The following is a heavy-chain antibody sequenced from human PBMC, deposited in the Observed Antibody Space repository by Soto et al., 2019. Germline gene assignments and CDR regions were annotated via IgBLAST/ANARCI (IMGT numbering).Heavy chain of an antibody. CDR2: INPSGGST. CDR3: ARDSGSQISSFDY. V-gene: IGHV1-46*01. D-gene: IGHD1-26*01. CDR1: GYTFTSYY. J-gene: IGHJ4*02. Sequence: QVQLVQSGAEVKKPGASVKVSCKASGYTFTSYYMHWVRQAPGQGLEWMGIINPSGGSTSYAQKFQGRVTLTRDTSTSTVYMELSSLRSGDTAVYYCARDSGSQISSFDYWGQGTLVTVSS.